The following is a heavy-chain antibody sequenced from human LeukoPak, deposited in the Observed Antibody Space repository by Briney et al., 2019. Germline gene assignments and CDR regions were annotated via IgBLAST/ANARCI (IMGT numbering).Heavy chain of an antibody. D-gene: IGHD2-2*01. V-gene: IGHV3-30-3*01. CDR1: GFTFSSYA. Sequence: GRSLRLSCAASGFTFSSYAMHWVRQAPGKGLEWVAVISYDGSNKYYADSVKGRFTISRDNSKNTLYLQMNNLRAEDTAVYYCARGDCSSTSCYPGYWGQGTLVTVSS. J-gene: IGHJ4*02. CDR3: ARGDCSSTSCYPGY. CDR2: ISYDGSNK.